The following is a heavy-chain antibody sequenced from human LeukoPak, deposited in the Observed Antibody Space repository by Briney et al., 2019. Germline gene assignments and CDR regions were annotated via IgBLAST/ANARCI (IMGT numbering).Heavy chain of an antibody. CDR2: IREDGTEK. J-gene: IGHJ3*02. Sequence: GGSLRLSCTASGFTFSGAWMTWVRQAPGKGLEWVANIREDGTEKNYVDSVKGRFTISRDNAKNSLFLQMNSLRAEDTAVYYCALSDYYDSSGYYPPNAFDIWGQGTMVTVSS. D-gene: IGHD3-22*01. CDR3: ALSDYYDSSGYYPPNAFDI. CDR1: GFTFSGAW. V-gene: IGHV3-7*01.